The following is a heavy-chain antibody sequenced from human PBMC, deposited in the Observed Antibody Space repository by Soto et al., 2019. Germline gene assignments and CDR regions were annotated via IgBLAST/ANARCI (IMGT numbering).Heavy chain of an antibody. CDR2: IYYSGST. D-gene: IGHD3-10*01. CDR3: ARSPNYYYYGFGV. J-gene: IGHJ6*04. V-gene: IGHV4-61*08. CDR1: GGSVSSGDYF. Sequence: ASETLSLTCTVSGGSVSSGDYFWRWLRLSPGRRLEWIAYIYYSGSTNYNPSLKTRATISVDTSKSQVSLTLTSMTTADAARYHCARSPNYYYYGFGVWREGTAVTAPS.